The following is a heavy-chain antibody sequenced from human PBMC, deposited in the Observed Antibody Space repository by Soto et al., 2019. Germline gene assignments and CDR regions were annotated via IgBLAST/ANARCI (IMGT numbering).Heavy chain of an antibody. CDR1: GFTFSSYS. CDR2: ISSSSSYI. J-gene: IGHJ4*02. CDR3: AREAEDGDSFDY. V-gene: IGHV3-21*01. Sequence: GESLKISCAASGFTFSSYSMNWVRQAPGKGLEWVSSISSSSSYIYYADSVNGRFTISRDNAKNSLYLQMNSLRAEDTAVYYCAREAEDGDSFDYWGQGTLVTVSS. D-gene: IGHD4-17*01.